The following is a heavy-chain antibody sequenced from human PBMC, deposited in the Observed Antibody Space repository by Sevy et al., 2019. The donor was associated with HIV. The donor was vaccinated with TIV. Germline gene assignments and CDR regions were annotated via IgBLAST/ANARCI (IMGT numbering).Heavy chain of an antibody. D-gene: IGHD2-2*01. Sequence: GGSLRLSCAASGFTFSSYWMSWVRQAPGKGLEWVANIKQDGSEKYYGDSVKGRFTISRDNAKNSLYLQMNSLRAEDTAVYNCAREGYGSSTSGYYYYYYGMDVWGQGTTVTVSS. CDR3: AREGYGSSTSGYYYYYYGMDV. CDR1: GFTFSSYW. CDR2: IKQDGSEK. J-gene: IGHJ6*02. V-gene: IGHV3-7*01.